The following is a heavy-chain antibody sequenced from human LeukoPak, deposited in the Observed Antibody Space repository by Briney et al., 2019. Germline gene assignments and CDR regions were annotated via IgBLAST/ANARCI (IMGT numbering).Heavy chain of an antibody. Sequence: PGGSLRLSCAASGFTFSSYGMHWVRQAPGKGLEWVAVIWYDGSNKYYADSVKGRFTISRDNSKNTLYLQMNGLRAEDTAVYYCARDDYYYDSSGYYYPNDAFDIWGQGTMVTVSS. J-gene: IGHJ3*02. CDR2: IWYDGSNK. CDR1: GFTFSSYG. CDR3: ARDDYYYDSSGYYYPNDAFDI. V-gene: IGHV3-33*01. D-gene: IGHD3-22*01.